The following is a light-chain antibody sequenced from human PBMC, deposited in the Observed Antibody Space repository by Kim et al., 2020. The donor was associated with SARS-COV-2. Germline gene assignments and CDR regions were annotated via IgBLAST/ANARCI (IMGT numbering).Light chain of an antibody. J-gene: IGKJ4*01. CDR3: QQYVSSPLT. CDR2: GAS. CDR1: HSVSSSY. V-gene: IGKV3-20*01. Sequence: SPGERATLSCRASHSVSSSYLAWYQQKPGQAPRLLIYGASSRATGIPDRFGGSGSGTDFTLTISRLGPEDFAVYYCQQYVSSPLTVAGGTKVDIK.